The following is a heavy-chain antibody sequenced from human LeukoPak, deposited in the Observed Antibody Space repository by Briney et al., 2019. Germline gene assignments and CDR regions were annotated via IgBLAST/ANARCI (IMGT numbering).Heavy chain of an antibody. D-gene: IGHD1-1*01. V-gene: IGHV3-30*02. J-gene: IGHJ6*03. CDR3: AKDPGLEPSFRDYYYMDG. CDR1: GFTFSRHE. Sequence: PGGSLRLFCAASGFTFSRHEMNWARQAPGKGREGGAFIRYDGSNKYYADSVKGRFTISRDNSKNTLYLEMNSLRAEDTAVYYCAKDPGLEPSFRDYYYMDGWGKGTTVTVSS. CDR2: IRYDGSNK.